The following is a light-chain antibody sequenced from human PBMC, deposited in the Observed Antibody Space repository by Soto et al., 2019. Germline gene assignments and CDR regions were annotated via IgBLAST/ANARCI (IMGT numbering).Light chain of an antibody. CDR3: SSYTGITTLI. CDR1: STDVGGYNY. CDR2: DVT. V-gene: IGLV2-14*01. Sequence: QSALTQPASVSGSPGQSITISCTGTSTDVGGYNYVSWYQQHPGRAPKLMIYDVTNRPSGVSDRFSGSKSGNTASLTISGLQAEDEGDDYCSSYTGITTLIFGGGTKLTGL. J-gene: IGLJ2*01.